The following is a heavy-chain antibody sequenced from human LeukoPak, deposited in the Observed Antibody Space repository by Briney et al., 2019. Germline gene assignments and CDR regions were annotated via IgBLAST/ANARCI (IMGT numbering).Heavy chain of an antibody. D-gene: IGHD5-18*01. CDR2: IKQDGSEK. CDR1: GFTFSSYW. CDR3: ARDLSGIAGYTYGRGIDY. V-gene: IGHV3-7*01. J-gene: IGHJ4*02. Sequence: GGSLRLSCAASGFTFSSYWMSWVRQAPGKGLEWVTNIKQDGSEKYYVDSVKGRFTISRDNAKTSLYLQMNSLRAEDTAVYYCARDLSGIAGYTYGRGIDYWGQGTLVTVSS.